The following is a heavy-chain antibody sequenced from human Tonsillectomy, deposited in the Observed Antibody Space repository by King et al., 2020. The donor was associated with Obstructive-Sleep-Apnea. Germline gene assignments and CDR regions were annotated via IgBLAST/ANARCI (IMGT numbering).Heavy chain of an antibody. CDR3: ARRDDY. Sequence: VQLQQWGAGLLKPSETLSLTCAVFGVSFSGHRWSWIRQSPGKGLQWIGEINDSGSTNYNPSLRSRVTLSLDTSKNQFSLKLNSVSAAETALYYCARRDDYWGQRTLVSLSP. V-gene: IGHV4-34*01. J-gene: IGHJ4*02. CDR2: INDSGST. CDR1: GVSFSGHR.